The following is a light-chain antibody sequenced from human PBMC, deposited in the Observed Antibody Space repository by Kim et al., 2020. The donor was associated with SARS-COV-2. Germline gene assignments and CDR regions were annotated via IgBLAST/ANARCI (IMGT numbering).Light chain of an antibody. J-gene: IGKJ2*01. Sequence: SVSPVEGATLSCRSRLSVSSHLAWYQHKPGQAPRLLIYGASTRATGIPMRFRGSGSGTEFTLTISSLQLEDFAVYYCQQYNNWPYTFGQGTKLEI. CDR1: LSVSSH. V-gene: IGKV3-15*01. CDR3: QQYNNWPYT. CDR2: GAS.